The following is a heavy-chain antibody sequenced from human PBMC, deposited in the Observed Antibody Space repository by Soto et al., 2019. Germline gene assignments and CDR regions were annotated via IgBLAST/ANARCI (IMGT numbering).Heavy chain of an antibody. CDR2: AYYSGIT. CDR3: ATGKYFLNCFDY. Sequence: QVQLQELGPGLVKPSETLSLTCTVSGGSISSYYWTWIRQSPGRGLEWIGYAYYSGITNYNPSLKSRVTISVDTSRNQFSLKMTSVTAADTAAYYCATGKYFLNCFDYWGQGTLVTVSS. CDR1: GGSISSYY. V-gene: IGHV4-59*03. D-gene: IGHD7-27*01. J-gene: IGHJ4*02.